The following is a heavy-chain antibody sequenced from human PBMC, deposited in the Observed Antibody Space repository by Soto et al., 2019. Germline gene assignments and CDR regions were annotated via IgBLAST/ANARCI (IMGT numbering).Heavy chain of an antibody. Sequence: PSETLSLSCAVYCGSFSGYYWSWSGRPPGKGLEWSGEINHSGSANYNPSLKSRVTISLDTSKNQSALKLSSVTGADTAVYYCARGRAYGSGSYYYFFGMEVWGQGTTVTVS. D-gene: IGHD3-10*01. CDR2: INHSGSA. CDR3: ARGRAYGSGSYYYFFGMEV. CDR1: CGSFSGYY. J-gene: IGHJ6*02. V-gene: IGHV4-34*01.